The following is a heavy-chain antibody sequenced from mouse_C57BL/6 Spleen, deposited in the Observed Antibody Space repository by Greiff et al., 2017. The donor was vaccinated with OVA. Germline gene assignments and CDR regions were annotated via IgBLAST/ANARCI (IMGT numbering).Heavy chain of an antibody. V-gene: IGHV5-4*01. J-gene: IGHJ1*03. CDR2: ISDGGSYT. Sequence: EVKVVESGGGLVKPGGSLKLSCAASGFTFSSYAMSWVRQTPEKRLEWVATISDGGSYTYYPDNVKGRFTISRDNAKNNLYLQMSHLKSEDTAMYYCARDLTTGYFDVWGTGTTVTVSS. CDR3: ARDLTTGYFDV. D-gene: IGHD1-1*01. CDR1: GFTFSSYA.